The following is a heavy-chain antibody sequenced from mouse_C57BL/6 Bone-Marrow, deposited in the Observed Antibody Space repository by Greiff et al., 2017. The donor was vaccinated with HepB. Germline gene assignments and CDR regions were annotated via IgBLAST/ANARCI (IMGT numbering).Heavy chain of an antibody. Sequence: QVTLKESGPGILQSSQTLSLTCSFSGFSLSTSGMGVSWIRQPSGKGLEWLAHIYWDDDKRYNPSLKSRLTISKDTSRNQVFLKITSVDTANTATYYCAHFYYSKYLYYYAMDYWGQGTSVTVSS. J-gene: IGHJ4*01. CDR1: GFSLSTSGMG. D-gene: IGHD2-5*01. CDR2: IYWDDDK. V-gene: IGHV8-12*01. CDR3: AHFYYSKYLYYYAMDY.